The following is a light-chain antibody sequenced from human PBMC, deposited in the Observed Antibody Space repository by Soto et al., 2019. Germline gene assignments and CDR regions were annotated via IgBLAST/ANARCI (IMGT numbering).Light chain of an antibody. Sequence: EIVLTQSPGTLSLSPGERATLSCRASQSVSSSYLAWYQQKPGQATRLLIYGASSRATGIPDRFSGSGSGTDVTLTISRLEPEDFAVYYCQQYGSSPRVTFGGGTKVEIK. CDR1: QSVSSSY. CDR3: QQYGSSPRVT. CDR2: GAS. V-gene: IGKV3-20*01. J-gene: IGKJ4*01.